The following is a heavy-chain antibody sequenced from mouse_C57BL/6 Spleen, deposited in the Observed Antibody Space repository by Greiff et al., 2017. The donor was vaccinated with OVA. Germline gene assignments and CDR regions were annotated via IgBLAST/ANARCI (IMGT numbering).Heavy chain of an antibody. V-gene: IGHV1-61*01. J-gene: IGHJ3*01. Sequence: QVQLQQPGAELVRPGSSVKLSCKASGYTFTSYWMDWVKQRPGQGLEWIGNIYPSDSETHYNQKFKDKATLTVDKSSSTAYMQLSSLTSEDSAVYYCARYRHDGYYAWFAYWGQGTLVTVSA. CDR3: ARYRHDGYYAWFAY. D-gene: IGHD2-3*01. CDR1: GYTFTSYW. CDR2: IYPSDSET.